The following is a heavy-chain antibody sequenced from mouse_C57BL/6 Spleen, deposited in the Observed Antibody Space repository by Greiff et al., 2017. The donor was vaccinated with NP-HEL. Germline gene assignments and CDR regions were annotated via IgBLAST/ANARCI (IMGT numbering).Heavy chain of an antibody. CDR2: IYPRSGNT. V-gene: IGHV1-81*01. CDR3: ARDSDGGRRDYFDY. CDR1: GYTFTSYG. Sequence: VQLQQSGAELARPGASVKLSCKASGYTFTSYGISWVKQRTGQGLEWIGEIYPRSGNTYYNEKFKGKATLTADKSSSTAYMELRSLTSEDSAVYFCARDSDGGRRDYFDYWGQGTTLTVSS. J-gene: IGHJ2*01. D-gene: IGHD1-1*01.